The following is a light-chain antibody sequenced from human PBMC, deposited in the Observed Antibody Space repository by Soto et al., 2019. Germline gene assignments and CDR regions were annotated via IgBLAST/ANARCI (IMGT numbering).Light chain of an antibody. CDR2: AAS. Sequence: DIQLTQSPSFLSASVGDRVTITCRASQGINSYLAWYQQKPGKVPKLLIYAASTLQSGVPSRFSGSGSGTEFTLTISSLQPEVFATYYCQQINSYPITFGQGTRLEIK. J-gene: IGKJ5*01. CDR3: QQINSYPIT. CDR1: QGINSY. V-gene: IGKV1-9*01.